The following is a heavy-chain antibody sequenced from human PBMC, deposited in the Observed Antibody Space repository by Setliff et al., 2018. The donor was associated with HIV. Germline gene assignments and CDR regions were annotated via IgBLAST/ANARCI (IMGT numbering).Heavy chain of an antibody. CDR2: IYYSGST. V-gene: IGHV4-39*01. Sequence: SETLSLTCTVSGGSISSSSYYWGWIRQPPGKGLEWIVSIYYSGSTYYNPPLKSRVTISVDTSKNQFSLKLSSVTAADTAVYYCARHWLKPIQELQQLPLLDYFDYWGQGTLVTVSS. CDR1: GGSISSSSYY. CDR3: ARHWLKPIQELQQLPLLDYFDY. D-gene: IGHD6-13*01. J-gene: IGHJ4*02.